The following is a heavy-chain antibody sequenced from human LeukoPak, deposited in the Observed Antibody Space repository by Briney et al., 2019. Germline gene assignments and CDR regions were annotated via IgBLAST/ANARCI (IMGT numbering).Heavy chain of an antibody. J-gene: IGHJ4*02. V-gene: IGHV1-2*02. CDR1: GYTFTGYY. CDR3: ARVAVPYSGSYPYFDY. D-gene: IGHD1-26*01. CDR2: INPNSGGT. Sequence: GASVNVSCKASGYTFTGYYMHWVGQAPGQGLEWMGWINPNSGGTNYAQKFQGSVTMTRDTSISTAYMELSRLRSDDTAVYYCARVAVPYSGSYPYFDYWGQGTLVTVSS.